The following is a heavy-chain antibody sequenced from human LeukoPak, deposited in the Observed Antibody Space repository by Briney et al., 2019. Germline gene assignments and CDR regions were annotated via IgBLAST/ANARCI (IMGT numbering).Heavy chain of an antibody. Sequence: GGFLGLSCAASGFTFSSYAMSWVRQAPGKGLEWVSAISGSGGSTYYADSVKGRFTISRDNSKNTLYLQMNSLRAEDTAVYYCAKSPGPAATSIDYWGQGTLVTVSS. V-gene: IGHV3-23*01. CDR3: AKSPGPAATSIDY. J-gene: IGHJ4*02. D-gene: IGHD2-2*01. CDR1: GFTFSSYA. CDR2: ISGSGGST.